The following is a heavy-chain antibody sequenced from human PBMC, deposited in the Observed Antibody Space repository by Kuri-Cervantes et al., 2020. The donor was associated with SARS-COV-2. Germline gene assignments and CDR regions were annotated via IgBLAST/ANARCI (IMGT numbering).Heavy chain of an antibody. J-gene: IGHJ4*02. D-gene: IGHD3-16*01. CDR1: GFTFSSYA. V-gene: IGHV3-64*04. CDR3: AKDGGGSAFDY. Sequence: GESLKISCSASGFTFSSYAMHWVRQAPGKGLEYVSAISSNGGSTYYADSVKGRFTISRDNSKNTLYLQMNSLRAEDTAVYYCAKDGGGSAFDYWGQGTLVTVSS. CDR2: ISSNGGST.